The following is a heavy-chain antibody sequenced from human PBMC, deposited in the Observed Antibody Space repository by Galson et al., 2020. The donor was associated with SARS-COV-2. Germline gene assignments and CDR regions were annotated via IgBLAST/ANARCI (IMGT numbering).Heavy chain of an antibody. CDR3: ARDGGGWFDP. CDR1: GFTFSSYA. Sequence: GGSLRLSCAASGFTFSSYAMHWVRQAPGKGLEWVAVISYDGSNKYYADSVKGRFTISRDHSKNTLYLQMNSLRAEDTAVYYCARDGGGWFDPWGQGTLVTVSS. D-gene: IGHD3-16*01. CDR2: ISYDGSNK. V-gene: IGHV3-30*04. J-gene: IGHJ5*02.